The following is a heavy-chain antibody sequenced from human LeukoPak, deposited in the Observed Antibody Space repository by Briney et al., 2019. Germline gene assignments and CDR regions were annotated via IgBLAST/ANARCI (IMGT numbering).Heavy chain of an antibody. D-gene: IGHD2-2*01. CDR3: AAIVVVPAAIAY. V-gene: IGHV4-31*03. CDR2: ISYSGSA. CDR1: GVSIRSDAYC. Sequence: PSQTLSLTCTVSGVSIRSDAYCWSWIRQHPGKGLEWIGHISYSGSAYYNPSLKSRVTISVDTSKNQFSLKLNSVTAADTAVYYCAAIVVVPAAIAYWGQGTLVTVSS. J-gene: IGHJ4*02.